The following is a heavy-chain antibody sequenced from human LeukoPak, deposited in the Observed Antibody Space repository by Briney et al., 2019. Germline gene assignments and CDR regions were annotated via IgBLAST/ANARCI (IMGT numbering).Heavy chain of an antibody. CDR1: GYTFTTYE. V-gene: IGHV1-18*01. D-gene: IGHD3-16*01. Sequence: GASVKVSCKASGYTFTTYEIIWVRQAPGQGLEWMGWINTRNGNANYAHQLQGRVTMTADTSTSTSYMELASLRFDDTAIYYCARNHLRLGFWGQGTLVTVSS. CDR3: ARNHLRLGF. CDR2: INTRNGNA. J-gene: IGHJ4*02.